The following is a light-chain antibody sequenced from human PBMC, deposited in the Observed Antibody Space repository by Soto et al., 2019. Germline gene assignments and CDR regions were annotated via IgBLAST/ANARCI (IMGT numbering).Light chain of an antibody. CDR1: QSVNQK. V-gene: IGKV3-20*01. J-gene: IGKJ1*01. Sequence: EIVLTQSPATLPVSPWERATLYCRASQSVNQKLGWYQQKPGQAPRLLIYDASSRATGIPDRFSGSGSGTDFTLTISRLEPEDFAVYYCQQYGGSPRTFGQGTKVDI. CDR2: DAS. CDR3: QQYGGSPRT.